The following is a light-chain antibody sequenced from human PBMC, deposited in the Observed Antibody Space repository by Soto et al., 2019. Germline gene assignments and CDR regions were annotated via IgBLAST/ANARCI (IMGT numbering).Light chain of an antibody. V-gene: IGKV3-11*01. CDR2: DAS. CDR1: QSVSTY. CDR3: QQRSNWPIT. J-gene: IGKJ5*01. Sequence: EIVLTQSPVTLSLSPGERATLSCSASQSVSTYLAWYQQKPGQAPRRLIYDASNRATGIPARFSGSGSGTDFTLIIVSLEPEDFAVYYCQQRSNWPITFGQGTRLEIK.